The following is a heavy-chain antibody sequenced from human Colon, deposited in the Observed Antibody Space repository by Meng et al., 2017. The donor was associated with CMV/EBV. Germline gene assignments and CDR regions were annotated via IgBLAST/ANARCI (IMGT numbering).Heavy chain of an antibody. CDR3: AKDMWGLGDY. J-gene: IGHJ4*02. CDR2: ISSDGTT. D-gene: IGHD7-27*01. CDR1: GFTFSTYS. V-gene: IGHV3-74*01. Sequence: GESLKISCAASGFTFSTYSMNWVRQVPGKGLVWVSRISSDGTTNYADSVKGRFTISRDNAKNTLYLQMNSLRAEDTAIYYCAKDMWGLGDYWGQGTLVTVSS.